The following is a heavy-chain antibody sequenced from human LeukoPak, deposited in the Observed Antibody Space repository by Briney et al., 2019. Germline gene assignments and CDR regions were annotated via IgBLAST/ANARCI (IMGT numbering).Heavy chain of an antibody. Sequence: GGSLRLFCAASGFTFSVSSMNWVRQAPGKALEWISYISGRETSTFYSDSVRGRFTISRDNARNSLYLQMNSLRDEDTAVYYCAKEAYRYGYFDYWGQGTLVTVSS. CDR3: AKEAYRYGYFDY. V-gene: IGHV3-48*02. CDR2: ISGRETST. D-gene: IGHD5-18*01. J-gene: IGHJ4*02. CDR1: GFTFSVSS.